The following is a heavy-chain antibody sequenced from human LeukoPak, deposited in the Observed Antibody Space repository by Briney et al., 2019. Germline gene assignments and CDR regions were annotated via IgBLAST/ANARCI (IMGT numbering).Heavy chain of an antibody. V-gene: IGHV3-66*01. CDR2: IYSGGST. CDR3: ARDSPQLTYYYGMDV. CDR1: GFTVSSNY. Sequence: PGGSLRLSCAASGFTVSSNYMSWVRQAPGKGLEWVSVIYSGGSTYYADSVKGRFTISRDNSKNTLYLQMNSLRAEDTAVYYCARDSPQLTYYYGMDVWGQGTTVTVSS. D-gene: IGHD6-13*01. J-gene: IGHJ6*02.